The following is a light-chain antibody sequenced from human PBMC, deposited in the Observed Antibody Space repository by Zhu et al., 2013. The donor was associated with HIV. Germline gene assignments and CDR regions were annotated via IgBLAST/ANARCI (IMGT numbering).Light chain of an antibody. CDR2: DVS. J-gene: IGLJ1*01. V-gene: IGLV2-11*01. Sequence: QSALTQPRSVSGSPGQSVTISCTGTSSDVGGYDFVSWFQQHPGKAPKLMIYDVSKRPSGVPDRFSGSKSGNTASLTISGLQPEDEADYYCCSSADMYTFVFVFGTGTKVTVL. CDR3: CSSADMYTFVFV. CDR1: SSDVGGYDF.